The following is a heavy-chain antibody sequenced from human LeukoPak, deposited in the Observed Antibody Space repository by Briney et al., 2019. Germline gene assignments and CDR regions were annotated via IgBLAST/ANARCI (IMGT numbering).Heavy chain of an antibody. J-gene: IGHJ4*02. D-gene: IGHD3-16*01. CDR2: IYTSGST. CDR1: GGSINDYY. CDR3: ARRGEF. V-gene: IGHV4-4*07. Sequence: SETLSLTCTVSGGSINDYYWNWIRQPAGKGLEWIGRIYTSGSTNYNPSLKSRVTISVDTSKNQFSLKLNSVTAADTAVYYCARRGEFWGQGILVTVSS.